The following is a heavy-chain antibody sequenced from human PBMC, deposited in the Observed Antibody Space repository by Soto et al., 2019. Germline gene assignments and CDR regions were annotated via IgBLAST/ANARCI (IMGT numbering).Heavy chain of an antibody. J-gene: IGHJ4*02. V-gene: IGHV4-39*01. CDR2: IYYSGST. CDR3: ARYQEYQLLIDY. D-gene: IGHD2-2*01. CDR1: GGSISSSSYY. Sequence: QLQLQESGSGLVKPSETLSLTCTVSGGSISSSSYYWGWIRQPPGKGLEWIGSIYYSGSTYYNPSLKSRVTISVDTSKNQFSLKLSSVTAADTAVYYCARYQEYQLLIDYWGQGTLVTVSS.